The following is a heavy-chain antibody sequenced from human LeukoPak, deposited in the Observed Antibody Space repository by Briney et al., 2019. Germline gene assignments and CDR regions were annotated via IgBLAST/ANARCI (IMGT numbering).Heavy chain of an antibody. V-gene: IGHV4-61*01. CDR1: GGSISSSSYY. CDR2: IYYSGST. CDR3: AREEQHDAFDI. D-gene: IGHD6-13*01. J-gene: IGHJ3*02. Sequence: SETLSLICTVSGGSISSSSYYWSWIRQPPGKGLEWIGYIYYSGSTNYNPSLKSRVTISVDTSKNQFSLKLSSVTAADTAVYYCAREEQHDAFDIWGQGRIVTVSS.